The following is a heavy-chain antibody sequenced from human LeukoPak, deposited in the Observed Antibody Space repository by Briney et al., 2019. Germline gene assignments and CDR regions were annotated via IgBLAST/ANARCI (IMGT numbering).Heavy chain of an antibody. CDR2: IFPSGGEI. V-gene: IGHV3-23*01. CDR1: GFTFSSYG. CDR3: ATYRQVLLPFES. J-gene: IGHJ4*02. D-gene: IGHD2-8*02. Sequence: GGTLRLSCAASGFTFSSYGMSWVRQAPGKGLEWVSSIFPSGGEIHYADSVRGRFTISRDNSKSTLSLQMNSLRAEDTAIYYCATYRQVLLPFESWGQGTLVTVSS.